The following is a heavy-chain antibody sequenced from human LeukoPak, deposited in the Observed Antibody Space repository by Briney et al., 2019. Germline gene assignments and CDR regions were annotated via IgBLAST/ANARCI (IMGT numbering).Heavy chain of an antibody. D-gene: IGHD3-22*01. CDR1: GGSISSDNYY. J-gene: IGHJ3*02. V-gene: IGHV4-61*02. Sequence: PSQTLSLTCTVSGGSISSDNYYWSWIRQPAGKRLEWIGRIYTSGSTNYNPSLKSRVTISVDTSKNQFSLKLSSVTAADTAVYYCARDLSNEVDREIWGQGTMVTVSS. CDR2: IYTSGST. CDR3: ARDLSNEVDREI.